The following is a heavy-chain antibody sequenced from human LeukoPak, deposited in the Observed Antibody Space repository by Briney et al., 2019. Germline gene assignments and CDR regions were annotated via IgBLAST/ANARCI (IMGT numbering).Heavy chain of an antibody. V-gene: IGHV3-66*01. CDR2: VWDDGRT. Sequence: VGSLRLSCAVSGATASNNDMATAREAPGPGLEWFSVVWDDGRTGYADSVKGSFTISRDNSKNTVYLQMDSLRPEDTAVYYCARDQAFDWFYYYYGMDVWGLGTTVIVSS. CDR1: GATASNND. D-gene: IGHD3-9*01. J-gene: IGHJ6*02. CDR3: ARDQAFDWFYYYYGMDV.